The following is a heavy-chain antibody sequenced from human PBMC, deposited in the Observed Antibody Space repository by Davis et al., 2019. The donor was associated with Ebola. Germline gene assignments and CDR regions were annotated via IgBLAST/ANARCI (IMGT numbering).Heavy chain of an antibody. CDR3: ARDLGLDFAVVTYFDY. V-gene: IGHV3-7*01. Sequence: ESLKISCAASGFTFSNYWMSWVRQVPGRGLEWVANIQQDGGDKHYLESVKGRFTISRDNTKDLVFLELNGLRVEDTGVYYCARDLGLDFAVVTYFDYWGHGAPVTVSS. D-gene: IGHD3-3*01. CDR2: IQQDGGDK. CDR1: GFTFSNYW. J-gene: IGHJ4*01.